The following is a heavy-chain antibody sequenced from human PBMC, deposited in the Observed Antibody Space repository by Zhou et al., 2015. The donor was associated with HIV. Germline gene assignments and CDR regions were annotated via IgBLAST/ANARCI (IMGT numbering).Heavy chain of an antibody. V-gene: IGHV1-69*01. Sequence: QVQLVQSGAEVKKPGSSVKVSCKASGGTFSSYAISWVRQAPGQGLEWMGGIIPIFGTANYAQKFQGRVTITADESTSTAYMELSSLRSEDTAVYYCARDRTTVVKEGHDAFDIWGQGTMVTVSS. D-gene: IGHD4-23*01. CDR2: IIPIFGTA. CDR1: GGTFSSYA. J-gene: IGHJ3*02. CDR3: ARDRTTVVKEGHDAFDI.